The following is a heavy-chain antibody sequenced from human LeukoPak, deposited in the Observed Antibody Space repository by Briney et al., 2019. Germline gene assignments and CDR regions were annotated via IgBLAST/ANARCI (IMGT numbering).Heavy chain of an antibody. CDR3: ARSRATVTRDAYFDY. CDR1: GFSFSSYA. J-gene: IGHJ4*02. D-gene: IGHD4-17*01. V-gene: IGHV3-64*01. CDR2: ISSNGGST. Sequence: GGSLRLSCAASGFSFSSYAMHWVRQAPGKGLEYVSAISSNGGSTYYANSVKGRFTISRDNSKNTLYLQMNSLRAEDTAVYYCARSRATVTRDAYFDYWGQGTLVTVSS.